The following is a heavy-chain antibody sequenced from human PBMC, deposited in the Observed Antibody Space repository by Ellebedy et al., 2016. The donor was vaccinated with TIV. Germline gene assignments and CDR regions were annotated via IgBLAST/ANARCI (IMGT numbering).Heavy chain of an antibody. Sequence: GESLKISXAASGFTFSSYWMSWVRQAPGKGLEWVANIKQDGSEKYYVDSVKGRFTISRDNAKNSLYLQMNSLRAEDTAVYYCARLRVLGYCSSTSCYTHYFDYWGQGTLVTVSS. D-gene: IGHD2-2*02. CDR2: IKQDGSEK. CDR3: ARLRVLGYCSSTSCYTHYFDY. J-gene: IGHJ4*02. CDR1: GFTFSSYW. V-gene: IGHV3-7*01.